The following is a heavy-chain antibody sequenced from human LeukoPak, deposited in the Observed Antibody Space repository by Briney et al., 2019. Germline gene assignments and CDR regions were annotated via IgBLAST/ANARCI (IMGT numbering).Heavy chain of an antibody. Sequence: GGSLRLSCAASGFTFDDYAMHWVRQAPGKGLEWVSGISWNSGSIGYADSVKGRFTISRDNAKNSLYLQMNSLRAEDTALYYCARDQGGWPPDYWGQGTLVTVSS. V-gene: IGHV3-9*01. CDR1: GFTFDDYA. CDR3: ARDQGGWPPDY. J-gene: IGHJ4*02. CDR2: ISWNSGSI. D-gene: IGHD6-19*01.